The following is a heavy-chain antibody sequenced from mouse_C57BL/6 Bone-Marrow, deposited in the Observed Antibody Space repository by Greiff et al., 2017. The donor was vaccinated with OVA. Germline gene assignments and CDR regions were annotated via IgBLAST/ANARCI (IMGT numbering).Heavy chain of an antibody. CDR1: GFTFSDYG. Sequence: EVHLVESGGGLVKPGGSLKLSCAASGFTFSDYGMHWVRQAPEKGLEWVAYISSGSSTIYYADTVKGRFTISRDNAKNTLYLQMSSLKSEDTAMYYCASTYYSPHWYFDVWGTGTTVTVSS. CDR2: ISSGSSTI. D-gene: IGHD2-12*01. CDR3: ASTYYSPHWYFDV. V-gene: IGHV5-17*03. J-gene: IGHJ1*03.